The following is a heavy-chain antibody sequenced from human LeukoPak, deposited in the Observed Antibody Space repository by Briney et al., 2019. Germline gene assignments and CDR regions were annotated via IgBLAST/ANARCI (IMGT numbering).Heavy chain of an antibody. J-gene: IGHJ4*02. CDR3: ARGDKGEVVPAVAHDY. V-gene: IGHV3-74*01. Sequence: GGSLRLSCAASGFTFSSYWMHWVRQTPGKGLVWVSRINSDGSSTSYADSVKGRFTISRDNAKNTLYLQMNSLRAEDTAVYYCARGDKGEVVPAVAHDYWGQGTLVTVSS. CDR2: INSDGSST. D-gene: IGHD2-2*01. CDR1: GFTFSSYW.